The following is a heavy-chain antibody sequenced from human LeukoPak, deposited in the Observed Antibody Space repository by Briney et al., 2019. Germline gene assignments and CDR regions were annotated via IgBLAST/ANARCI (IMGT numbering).Heavy chain of an antibody. V-gene: IGHV3-7*01. CDR3: ARERMYSGSGSTFPYYDY. J-gene: IGHJ4*02. Sequence: GGSXXLSCAASGFTFRSYWMSGVRQSPGKGVEWVANIKPDGSENYYVDSVKGRFTISRDNARNALFLEMNSLRAEDTAVYYCARERMYSGSGSTFPYYDYWGQGTLVIVSS. CDR2: IKPDGSEN. CDR1: GFTFRSYW. D-gene: IGHD3-10*01.